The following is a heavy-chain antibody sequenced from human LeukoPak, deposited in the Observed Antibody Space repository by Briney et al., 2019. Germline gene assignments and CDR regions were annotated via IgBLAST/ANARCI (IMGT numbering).Heavy chain of an antibody. D-gene: IGHD3-10*01. CDR1: GFTFSSYS. V-gene: IGHV3-23*01. J-gene: IGHJ4*02. Sequence: PGGSLRLSCAASGFTFSSYSMNWVRQAPGKGLEWVSAISGSGGSTYYADSVKGRFTISRDNSKNTLYLQMNSLRAEDTAVYYCAKDRYYGSGSYFYFDYWGQGTLVTVSS. CDR2: ISGSGGST. CDR3: AKDRYYGSGSYFYFDY.